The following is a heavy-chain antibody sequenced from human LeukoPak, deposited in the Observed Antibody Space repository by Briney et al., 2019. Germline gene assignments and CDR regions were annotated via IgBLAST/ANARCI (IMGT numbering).Heavy chain of an antibody. CDR1: GDSVSSNSAA. V-gene: IGHV6-1*01. CDR3: AKDIVATTDAFDI. J-gene: IGHJ3*02. D-gene: IGHD5-12*01. Sequence: SQTLSLTCAVSGDSVSSNSAAWNWIRQSPSRGLEWLGRTYYRSKWYNDYAVSVKSRITINPDTSENQFSLQLNSVTPEDTAVYYCAKDIVATTDAFDIWGQGTMVTVSS. CDR2: TYYRSKWYN.